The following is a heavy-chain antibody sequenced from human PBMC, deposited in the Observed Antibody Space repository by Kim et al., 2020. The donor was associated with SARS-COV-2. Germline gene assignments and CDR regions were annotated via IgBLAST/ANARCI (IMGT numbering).Heavy chain of an antibody. Sequence: SETLSLTCTVSGGSISSYYWSWIRQPPGKGLEWIGYIYYSGSTNYNPSLKSRVTISVDTSKNQFSLKLSSVTAADTAVYYCARQRMVVTAIPVWYFDLWGRGTLVTVSS. CDR1: GGSISSYY. CDR3: ARQRMVVTAIPVWYFDL. J-gene: IGHJ2*01. CDR2: IYYSGST. V-gene: IGHV4-59*08. D-gene: IGHD2-21*02.